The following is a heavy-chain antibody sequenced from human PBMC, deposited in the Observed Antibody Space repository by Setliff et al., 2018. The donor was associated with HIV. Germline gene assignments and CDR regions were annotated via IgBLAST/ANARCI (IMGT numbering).Heavy chain of an antibody. D-gene: IGHD6-13*01. Sequence: SETLSLTCAVYGGSFSGYDWSWIRQPPGKGLEWIGEINHSGSTNYNPSLKSRVSTSVDTSKNQFSLKLSSVTALDTAVYYCARKGSSSRSQEYYYDFWGQGTLVTVSS. V-gene: IGHV4-34*01. CDR2: INHSGST. J-gene: IGHJ4*02. CDR3: ARKGSSSRSQEYYYDF. CDR1: GGSFSGYD.